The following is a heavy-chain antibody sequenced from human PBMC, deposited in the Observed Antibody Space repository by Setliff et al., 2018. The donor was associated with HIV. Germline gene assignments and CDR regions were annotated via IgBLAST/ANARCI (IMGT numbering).Heavy chain of an antibody. CDR1: GFSISSRYY. CDR2: IYHTGSS. D-gene: IGHD1-1*01. V-gene: IGHV4-38-2*01. J-gene: IGHJ5*02. Sequence: SETLSLTCDVSGFSISSRYYWGWIRQSPGKGLEWIGNIYHTGSSYYNPAFESRLIISLDMSNNRFSLNLASVTAADTAVYYCARSNLEPTSRLFDPWGPGTLVTVSS. CDR3: ARSNLEPTSRLFDP.